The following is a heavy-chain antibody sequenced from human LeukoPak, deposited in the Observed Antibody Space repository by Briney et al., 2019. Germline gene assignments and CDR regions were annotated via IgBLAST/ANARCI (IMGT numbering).Heavy chain of an antibody. V-gene: IGHV1-69*01. CDR1: GGTFSSYA. D-gene: IGHD3-10*01. Sequence: SVKVSRKASGGTFSSYAISWVRQAPGQGLEWMGGIIPIFGTANYAQKFQGRVTITADESTSTAYMELSSLGSEDTAVYYCAREYYGSGSYDYWGQGTLVTVSS. CDR3: AREYYGSGSYDY. CDR2: IIPIFGTA. J-gene: IGHJ4*02.